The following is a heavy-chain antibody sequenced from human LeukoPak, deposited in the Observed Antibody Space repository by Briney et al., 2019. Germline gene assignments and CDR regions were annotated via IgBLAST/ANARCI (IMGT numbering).Heavy chain of an antibody. CDR2: ILPHSGDT. CDR3: ARPPRDLVSAAPFDY. CDR1: GYSFSVYY. J-gene: IGHJ4*02. Sequence: ASVKVSCKASGYSFSVYYIQWLRQVPGEGLEWVGWILPHSGDTYYAQKFRGRVTMTTDTSISTAYMELSRPKSDDTGIYFCARPPRDLVSAAPFDYWGQGTLVAVSS. V-gene: IGHV1-2*02. D-gene: IGHD2-2*01.